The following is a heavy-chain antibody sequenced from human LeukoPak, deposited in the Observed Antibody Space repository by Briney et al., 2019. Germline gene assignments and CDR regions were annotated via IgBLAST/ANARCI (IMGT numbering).Heavy chain of an antibody. CDR3: VRDRTTVTLFDS. D-gene: IGHD4-17*01. V-gene: IGHV3-73*01. CDR2: IRSKANSYAT. Sequence: GGSLRLSCAASGFTFSGSTMHWVRQASGKGLEWVGRIRSKANSYATAYAASVKGRFTISRDNAKNTVYLQMNSLRAEDTAVYYCVRDRTTVTLFDSWGQGTLVTVSS. J-gene: IGHJ4*02. CDR1: GFTFSGST.